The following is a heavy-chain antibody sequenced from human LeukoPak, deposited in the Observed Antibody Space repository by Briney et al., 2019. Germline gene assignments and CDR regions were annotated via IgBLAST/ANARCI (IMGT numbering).Heavy chain of an antibody. V-gene: IGHV4-30-4*08. Sequence: PSETLSLTCTVSGGSISSYYWSWIRQPPGKGLEWIGYIYYSGSTYYNPSLKSRVTISVDTSKNQFSLKLSSVTAADTAVYYCARGINLPFFDYWGQGTLVTVSS. D-gene: IGHD5/OR15-5a*01. CDR2: IYYSGST. J-gene: IGHJ4*02. CDR3: ARGINLPFFDY. CDR1: GGSISSYY.